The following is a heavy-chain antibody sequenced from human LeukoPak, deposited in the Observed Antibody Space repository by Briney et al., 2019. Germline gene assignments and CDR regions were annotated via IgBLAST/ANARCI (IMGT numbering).Heavy chain of an antibody. V-gene: IGHV4-38-2*02. CDR1: GYSISSGYY. Sequence: SETLSLTCNVSGYSISSGYYWGWNRQPPGKGLEWIGRIYTSGSTNYNPSLKSRVTMSVDTSKNQFSLKLSSVTAADTAVYYCAREWWGYCSSTSCYGAYYYYYMDVWGKGTTVTVSS. J-gene: IGHJ6*03. D-gene: IGHD2-2*01. CDR3: AREWWGYCSSTSCYGAYYYYYMDV. CDR2: IYTSGST.